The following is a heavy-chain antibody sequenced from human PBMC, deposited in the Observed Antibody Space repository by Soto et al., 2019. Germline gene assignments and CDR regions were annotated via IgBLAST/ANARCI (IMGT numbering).Heavy chain of an antibody. J-gene: IGHJ6*02. D-gene: IGHD3-22*01. V-gene: IGHV1-69*01. CDR1: GGTFSKYA. CDR3: ARPLRDRNYYYGMAV. Sequence: QVQLVQSGAEMQQPGASVRVSCKASGGTFSKYAFSWVRQAPGQGLEWLGGTIPMFGTPNYAQKLQGSVAISADESTATVYMELSSLRSEDTAVYFCARPLRDRNYYYGMAVWGQGTTVTVSS. CDR2: TIPMFGTP.